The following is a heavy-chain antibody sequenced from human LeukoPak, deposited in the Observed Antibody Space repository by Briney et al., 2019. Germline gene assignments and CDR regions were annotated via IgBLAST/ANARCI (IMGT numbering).Heavy chain of an antibody. D-gene: IGHD6-19*01. CDR2: IYTSGST. V-gene: IGHV4-4*07. CDR3: ARGIIIAVAGGNAFDI. CDR1: GGSISSYY. J-gene: IGHJ3*02. Sequence: PSETLSLTCTVSGGSISSYYWSWIRQPAGKGLEWIGRIYTSGSTNYNPSLKSRVTMSVDTSKNQFSLKLSSVTAADTAVYYCARGIIIAVAGGNAFDIWGQGTMVTVSS.